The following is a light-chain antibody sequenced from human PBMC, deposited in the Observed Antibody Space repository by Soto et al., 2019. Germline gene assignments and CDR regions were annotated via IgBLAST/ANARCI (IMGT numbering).Light chain of an antibody. CDR3: QQSAKIPRT. CDR2: AAS. CDR1: QTINNY. V-gene: IGKV1-39*01. Sequence: DIQMTQSPSSLSASVGDRVTITCRASQTINNYVSWYQQKPGKAPKSLIYAASTLRRGVPTRFSGSGSGTDFTLTINSLQPEDSAIYYCQQSAKIPRTFGQGTKVEI. J-gene: IGKJ1*01.